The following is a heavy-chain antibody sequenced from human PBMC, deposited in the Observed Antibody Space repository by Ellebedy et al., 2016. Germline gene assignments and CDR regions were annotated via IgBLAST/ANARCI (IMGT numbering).Heavy chain of an antibody. J-gene: IGHJ4*02. CDR2: IKSDGSST. V-gene: IGHV3-74*01. CDR1: GSTFSNIW. CDR3: VRTNWGEDY. Sequence: GGSLRPSCAALGSTFSNIWMHSVRQAPWKGLVWVSRIKSDGSSTNYSDSVKGRFTISRDNAKNTQYLQMNSLRAEDTAVYYCVRTNWGEDYWGQGTLVTVSS. D-gene: IGHD7-27*01.